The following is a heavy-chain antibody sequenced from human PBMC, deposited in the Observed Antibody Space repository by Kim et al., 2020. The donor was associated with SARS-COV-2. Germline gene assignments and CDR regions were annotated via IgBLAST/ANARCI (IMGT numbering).Heavy chain of an antibody. Sequence: GESLKISCKGSGYSFTSYWIGWVRQMPGKGLEWMGIIYPGDSDTRYSPSFQGQVTISADKSISTAYLQWSSLKASDTAMYYCARHFPELDDFWSGYQNPYYYYYGMDVWGQGTTVTVSS. CDR2: IYPGDSDT. J-gene: IGHJ6*02. CDR3: ARHFPELDDFWSGYQNPYYYYYGMDV. D-gene: IGHD3-3*01. CDR1: GYSFTSYW. V-gene: IGHV5-51*01.